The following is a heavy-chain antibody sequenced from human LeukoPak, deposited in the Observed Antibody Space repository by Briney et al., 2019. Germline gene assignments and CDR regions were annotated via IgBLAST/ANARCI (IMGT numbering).Heavy chain of an antibody. Sequence: SETLSLTCTVSGGSVSTYYWSWIRQPPGKGLEWIGYIYYRGSTSYNSSLKGRVTISVDTSKDQFSLKLSSVTAADTAVYYCARQDHGMDVWGQGTTVTVSS. CDR1: GGSVSTYY. CDR3: ARQDHGMDV. CDR2: IYYRGST. J-gene: IGHJ6*02. V-gene: IGHV4-59*08.